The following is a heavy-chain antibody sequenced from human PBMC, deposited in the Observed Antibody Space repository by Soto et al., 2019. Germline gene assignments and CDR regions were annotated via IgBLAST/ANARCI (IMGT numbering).Heavy chain of an antibody. CDR3: ARRIPFGYGMDV. CDR2: ITTNGGNT. CDR1: GFTFSSYA. Sequence: EVQLVESGGGLVKPGGSRRLSCAASGFTFSSYAMHWVRQAPGKGLECVAAITTNGGNTDYASSVKGRFTISRDNSKNTLYLQMGSLRAEDMAVYYCARRIPFGYGMDVWGQGTTVTVSS. J-gene: IGHJ6*02. V-gene: IGHV3-64*01. D-gene: IGHD2-21*01.